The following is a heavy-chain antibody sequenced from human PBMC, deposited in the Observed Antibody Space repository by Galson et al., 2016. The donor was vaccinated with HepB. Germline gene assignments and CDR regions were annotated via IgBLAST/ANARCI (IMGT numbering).Heavy chain of an antibody. CDR1: GDSVSSHSAA. J-gene: IGHJ4*02. D-gene: IGHD6-19*01. Sequence: CAISGDSVSSHSAAWNWIRQSQSRGLEWLGRTSYRSKWYNDYAVSVKSRIIINPDTSKNQFSLHLNSVTPEDTAVDYCARASGGWYVYWGQGTLVTVSS. CDR3: ARASGGWYVY. V-gene: IGHV6-1*01. CDR2: TSYRSKWYN.